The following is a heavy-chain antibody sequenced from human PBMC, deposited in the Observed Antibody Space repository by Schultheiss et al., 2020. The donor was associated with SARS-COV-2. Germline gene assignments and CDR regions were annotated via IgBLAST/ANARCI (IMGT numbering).Heavy chain of an antibody. CDR1: GGSISSSNW. CDR3: ARGGSYRVYYYYYMDV. CDR2: IYHSGST. V-gene: IGHV4-4*02. Sequence: SETLSLTCAVSGGSISSSNWWSWVRQPPGKGLEWIGEIYHSGSTNYNPSLKSRVTISVDKSKNQFSLKLSSVTAADTAVYYCARGGSYRVYYYYYMDVWGKGTTVTVSS. J-gene: IGHJ6*03. D-gene: IGHD1-26*01.